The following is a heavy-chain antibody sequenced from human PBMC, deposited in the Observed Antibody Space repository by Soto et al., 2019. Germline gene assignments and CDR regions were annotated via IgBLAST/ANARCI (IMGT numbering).Heavy chain of an antibody. J-gene: IGHJ3*02. D-gene: IGHD4-17*01. V-gene: IGHV3-53*01. CDR3: ATRLDPIREDALDI. CDR1: GFTVSSNY. Sequence: LRLSCAAYGFTVSSNYMSWVRQAPGKGLEWVSVIYSRGNTYYADSVKGRFTISRDNSKNTLYLQMNSLRAEDTAVYYCATRLDPIREDALDIWGQGTMVTVSS. CDR2: IYSRGNT.